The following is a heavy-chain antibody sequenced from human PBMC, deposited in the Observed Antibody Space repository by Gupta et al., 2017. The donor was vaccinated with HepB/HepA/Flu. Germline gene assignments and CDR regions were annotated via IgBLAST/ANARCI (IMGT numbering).Heavy chain of an antibody. CDR3: ARAIFGVVRGGMDV. CDR2: ISSSSSYI. CDR1: GFTFSSYS. Sequence: EVQLVESGGGLVKPGGSLRLSCAASGFTFSSYSMNWVRQAPGKGLEWVSSISSSSSYIYYADSVKGRFTISRDNAKNSLYLQMNSLRAEDTAVYYCARAIFGVVRGGMDVWGQGTTVTVSS. D-gene: IGHD3-3*01. V-gene: IGHV3-21*01. J-gene: IGHJ6*02.